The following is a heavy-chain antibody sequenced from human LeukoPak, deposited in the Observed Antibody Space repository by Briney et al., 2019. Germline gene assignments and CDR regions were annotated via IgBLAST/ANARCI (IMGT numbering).Heavy chain of an antibody. CDR2: INEDGSEA. J-gene: IGHJ5*02. CDR1: GFTFSRLW. V-gene: IGHV3-7*01. D-gene: IGHD1-26*01. CDR3: ARREWLRHERTGYYAFDA. Sequence: GGSLRLSCAASGFTFSRLWMSWVRQAPDKRLEWVANINEDGSEAYYVDSVKGRFTISRDNPKNSVSLQMNSLRAEDTALYYCARREWLRHERTGYYAFDAWGQGTLVTVSS.